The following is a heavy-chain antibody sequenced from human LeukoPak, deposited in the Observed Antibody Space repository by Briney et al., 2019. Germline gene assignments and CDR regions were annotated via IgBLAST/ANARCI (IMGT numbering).Heavy chain of an antibody. CDR2: INPNSGGT. J-gene: IGHJ4*02. D-gene: IGHD2-2*01. Sequence: ASVKVSCKASGYTFTGYYMHWVRQAPGQGLEWMGWINPNSGGTNYAQKFQGRVTMTRDTSISTAYMELSGLRSDDTAVYYCASELGVVPAAFDYWGQGTLVTVSS. V-gene: IGHV1-2*02. CDR1: GYTFTGYY. CDR3: ASELGVVPAAFDY.